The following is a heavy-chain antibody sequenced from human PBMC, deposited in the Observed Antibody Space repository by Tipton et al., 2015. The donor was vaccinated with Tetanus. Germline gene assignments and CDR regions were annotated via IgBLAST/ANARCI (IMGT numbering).Heavy chain of an antibody. V-gene: IGHV4-59*07. J-gene: IGHJ4*02. CDR1: GGSISSYY. CDR2: IYSSGST. D-gene: IGHD3-10*01. CDR3: ARGDGYYFGSENYRYSFDY. Sequence: TLSLTCTVSGGSISSYYWSWIRQPPGKGLEWIGYIYSSGSTNYNPSLRSRVTISQDTSMNQFSLKLSSLTAADTAVYYCARGDGYYFGSENYRYSFDYWGQGTLVTVPS.